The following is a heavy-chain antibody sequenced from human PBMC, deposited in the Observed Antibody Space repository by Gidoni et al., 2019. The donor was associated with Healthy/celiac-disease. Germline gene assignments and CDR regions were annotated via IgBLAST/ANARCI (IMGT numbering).Heavy chain of an antibody. CDR1: GGSISSSSYY. V-gene: IGHV4-39*07. J-gene: IGHJ4*02. Sequence: QLQLQESGPGLVKPSETLSLTCTVSGGSISSSSYYWGWIRQPPGKGLEWIGSIYYSGSTYYNPSLKSRVTISVDTSKNQFSLKLSSVTAADTAVYYCARFIDDILTGYSDWGQGTLVTVSS. D-gene: IGHD3-9*01. CDR3: ARFIDDILTGYSD. CDR2: IYYSGST.